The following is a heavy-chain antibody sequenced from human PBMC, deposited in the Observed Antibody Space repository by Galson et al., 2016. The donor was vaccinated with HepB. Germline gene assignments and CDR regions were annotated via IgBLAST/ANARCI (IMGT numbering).Heavy chain of an antibody. CDR1: GGSFSGYY. CDR2: INHSGST. J-gene: IGHJ4*02. Sequence: ETLSLTCAVYGGSFSGYYWSWIRQPPGKGLEWIGEINHSGSTNYNPSLKSRVTISIDKSEDQFSLKLSSVTAADTAVYYCARGEIASRLDYWGPGSLVTVSS. CDR3: ARGEIASRLDY. V-gene: IGHV4-34*01. D-gene: IGHD6-6*01.